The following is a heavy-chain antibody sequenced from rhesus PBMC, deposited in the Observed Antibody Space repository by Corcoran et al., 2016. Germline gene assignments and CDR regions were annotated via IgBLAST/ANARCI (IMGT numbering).Heavy chain of an antibody. Sequence: QVQLQESGPGLVKPSETLSLTCAVSGGSISDDYYWSWIRQPPGKGLEWIGYIYGSGGGTNYKPSLKNRVTISIDTSKNQFSLKLSSVTAADTAVYYCARGWQLGHFDYWGQGVLVTVSS. CDR1: GGSISDDYY. J-gene: IGHJ4*01. V-gene: IGHV4-106*01. CDR2: IYGSGGGT. CDR3: ARGWQLGHFDY. D-gene: IGHD6-25*01.